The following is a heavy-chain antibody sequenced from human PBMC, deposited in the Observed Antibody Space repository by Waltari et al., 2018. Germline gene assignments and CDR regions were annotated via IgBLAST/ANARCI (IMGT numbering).Heavy chain of an antibody. CDR2: IWYDGSNK. V-gene: IGHV3-33*01. CDR1: GFTFSSNG. J-gene: IGHJ4*02. Sequence: QVQLVESGGGVVQPGRSLRLSCAASGFTFSSNGMHWVRQAPGKWLEWVAVIWYDGSNKDYADSVNVRFTISRDNSKNTLYLQMNSLKTEDTAVYYFASRGYSYGYYFDYWGQGTLVTVSS. D-gene: IGHD5-18*01. CDR3: ASRGYSYGYYFDY.